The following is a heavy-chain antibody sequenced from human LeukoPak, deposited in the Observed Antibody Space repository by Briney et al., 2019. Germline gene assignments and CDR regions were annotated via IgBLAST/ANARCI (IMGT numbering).Heavy chain of an antibody. V-gene: IGHV1-2*02. CDR1: GYTFTGCY. J-gene: IGHJ4*02. Sequence: GASVKVSCKASGYTFTGCYMHWVRQAPGQGLEWMGWINPNSGGTNYAQKFQGRVTMTRDTSISTAYMEVSRLTSDDTAVFYCAREGSGYPYWGQGTLVTVSS. D-gene: IGHD5-12*01. CDR3: AREGSGYPY. CDR2: INPNSGGT.